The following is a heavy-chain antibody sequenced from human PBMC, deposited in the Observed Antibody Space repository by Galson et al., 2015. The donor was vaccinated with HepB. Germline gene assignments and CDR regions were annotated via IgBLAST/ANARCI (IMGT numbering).Heavy chain of an antibody. J-gene: IGHJ6*03. D-gene: IGHD1-14*01. CDR3: ARGAGAENGIYYYMDV. V-gene: IGHV1-69*13. Sequence: SVKVSCKASGGTFSSYAISWVRQAPGQGLEWMGGIIPIFGTANYAQKFQGRVTITADESTSTAYMELSSLRSEDTAVYYCARGAGAENGIYYYMDVWGKGTTVTVSS. CDR2: IIPIFGTA. CDR1: GGTFSSYA.